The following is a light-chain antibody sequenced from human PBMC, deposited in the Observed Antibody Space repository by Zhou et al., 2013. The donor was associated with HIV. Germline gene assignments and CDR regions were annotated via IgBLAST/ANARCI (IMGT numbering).Light chain of an antibody. CDR1: QSVTSNY. J-gene: IGKJ3*01. V-gene: IGKV3-20*01. CDR2: GAS. CDR3: QQYGSSPLFT. Sequence: EFVLTQSPGALSLSPGERATLSCRASQSVTSNYLAWYQQKPGQAPRLLIYGASSRAAGTPDRFSGSGSGTDFTLTISRLEPEDFAVYYCQQYGSSPLFTFGPGTKVDIK.